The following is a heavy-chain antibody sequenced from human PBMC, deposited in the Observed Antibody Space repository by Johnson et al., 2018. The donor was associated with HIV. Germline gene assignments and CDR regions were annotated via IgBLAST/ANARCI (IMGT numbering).Heavy chain of an antibody. D-gene: IGHD6-13*01. CDR3: SSCSSWFWVDAFDI. Sequence: QVQLVESGGGVVQPGGSLRLSCAASGFTISSNYMSWVRQAPGKGLEWVSGISWNSGSIGYADSVKGRFTISRDNAKNTLYLQMNSLRAEDTAVYYCSSCSSWFWVDAFDICGQGTMVSVS. J-gene: IGHJ3*02. CDR2: ISWNSGSI. CDR1: GFTISSNY. V-gene: IGHV3-11*04.